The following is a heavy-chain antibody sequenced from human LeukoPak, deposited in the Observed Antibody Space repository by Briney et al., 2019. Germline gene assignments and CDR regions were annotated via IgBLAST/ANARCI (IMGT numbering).Heavy chain of an antibody. CDR3: ARAPGGEFFFDY. CDR2: IYYSGST. V-gene: IGHV4-59*01. Sequence: NASETLSLTCSVSGGSISSYYWSWIRQPPGKGLEWIGYIYYSGSTNYNPSLKSRVTISVDTSKNQFSLKLSSVTAADTAVYYCARAPGGEFFFDYWGQGTLVTVSS. CDR1: GGSISSYY. J-gene: IGHJ4*02. D-gene: IGHD3-10*01.